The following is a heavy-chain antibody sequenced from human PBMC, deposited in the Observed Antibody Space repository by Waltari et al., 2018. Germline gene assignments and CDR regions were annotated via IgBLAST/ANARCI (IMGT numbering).Heavy chain of an antibody. V-gene: IGHV1-3*01. CDR2: INAGNGNT. Sequence: QVQLVQSGAEVKKPGASVKVSCKASGYTFTSYALHWVRQAPGQRLEWMGWINAGNGNTKYSQKCQGRVTITRDTSASTAYMELSSLRSEDTAVYYCARDGDSVGYYFDYLGQGTLVTVSS. CDR3: ARDGDSVGYYFDY. J-gene: IGHJ4*02. D-gene: IGHD1-26*01. CDR1: GYTFTSYA.